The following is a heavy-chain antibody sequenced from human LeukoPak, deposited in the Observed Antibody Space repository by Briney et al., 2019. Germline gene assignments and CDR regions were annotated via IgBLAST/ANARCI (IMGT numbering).Heavy chain of an antibody. CDR3: AKKWDLVVVAATPDY. CDR1: GFTFTNYA. D-gene: IGHD2-15*01. CDR2: ISGSGGST. Sequence: GGSLRLSCAASGFTFTNYAMSWVRQAPGKGLEWVSAISGSGGSTYYADSVKGRFTISRDNSKNTLYLQMNSLRAEDTAVYYCAKKWDLVVVAATPDYWGQGTLVTVSS. V-gene: IGHV3-23*01. J-gene: IGHJ4*02.